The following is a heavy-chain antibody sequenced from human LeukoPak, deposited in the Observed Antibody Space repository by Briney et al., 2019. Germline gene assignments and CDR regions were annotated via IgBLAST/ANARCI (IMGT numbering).Heavy chain of an antibody. CDR1: GFTFSDYY. J-gene: IGHJ4*02. CDR2: ISSSSSYT. D-gene: IGHD3-10*01. V-gene: IGHV3-11*06. CDR3: ARDRIEYTYGTGFDY. Sequence: GGSLRLSCAASGFTFSDYYMSWIRQAPGKGLEWVSYISSSSSYTNYADSVKGRFTISRDNAKNSLYLQMNSLRAEDTAVYYCARDRIEYTYGTGFDYWGQGTLVTVSS.